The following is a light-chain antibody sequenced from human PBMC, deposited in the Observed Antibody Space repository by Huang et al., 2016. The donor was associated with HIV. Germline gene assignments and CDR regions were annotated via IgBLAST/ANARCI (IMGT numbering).Light chain of an antibody. CDR1: QSVNTN. V-gene: IGKV3-15*01. CDR3: QQYNKWPPEYT. Sequence: VMMSQSPATLAASPGERVTLSCGASQSVNTNLAWDQQKPGQPPRLLIYAASTRATGVPARFAGSGSGTEFTLTIDSLQSDDFAVYYCQQYNKWPPEYTFGQGTRPEIK. CDR2: AAS. J-gene: IGKJ2*01.